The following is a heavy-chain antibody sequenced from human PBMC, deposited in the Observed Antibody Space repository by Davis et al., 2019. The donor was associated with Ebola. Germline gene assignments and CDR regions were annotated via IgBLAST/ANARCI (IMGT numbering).Heavy chain of an antibody. D-gene: IGHD4-11*01. Sequence: GGSLRLSCAASGFTVSSNYMSWVRQAPGKGLEWVSVIYSGGSTYYADSVKGRFTISRDNSKTTLYLQMNSLRAEDTAVYYCARDSPGIDYSYGMDVWGQGTTVTVSS. CDR3: ARDSPGIDYSYGMDV. CDR2: IYSGGST. J-gene: IGHJ6*02. CDR1: GFTVSSNY. V-gene: IGHV3-53*01.